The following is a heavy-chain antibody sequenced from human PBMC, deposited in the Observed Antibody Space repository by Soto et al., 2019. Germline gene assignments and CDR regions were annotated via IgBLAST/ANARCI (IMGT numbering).Heavy chain of an antibody. CDR1: GFTFSSYS. V-gene: IGHV3-48*02. Sequence: GGSLRLSCAASGFTFSSYSMNWVRQAPGKGLEWVSYISSSSSTIYYADSVKGRFTISRDNAKNSLYLQMNSLRDEDTAVYYCARDQYDGYNTINYYGMDVWGQGTTVTVSS. CDR3: ARDQYDGYNTINYYGMDV. J-gene: IGHJ6*02. D-gene: IGHD5-12*01. CDR2: ISSSSSTI.